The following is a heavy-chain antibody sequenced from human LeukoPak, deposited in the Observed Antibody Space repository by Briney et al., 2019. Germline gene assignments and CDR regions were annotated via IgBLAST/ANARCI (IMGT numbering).Heavy chain of an antibody. J-gene: IGHJ4*02. Sequence: PGGSLRLSCAASGFTFSSFWMSWVRQAPGKGLEWVANINQDGSEKHCVDSVKGRFTISRDNAKNSLYLQMNSLRAEDTAVYYCAGRPSSTIPWGQGTLVTVSS. CDR2: INQDGSEK. D-gene: IGHD3-9*01. V-gene: IGHV3-7*01. CDR3: AGRPSSTIP. CDR1: GFTFSSFW.